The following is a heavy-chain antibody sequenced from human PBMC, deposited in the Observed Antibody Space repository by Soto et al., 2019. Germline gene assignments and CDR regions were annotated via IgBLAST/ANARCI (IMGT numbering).Heavy chain of an antibody. Sequence: EVQLVESGGGLVKPGGSLRLSCAASGFTFSSYSMNWVRQAPGKGLEWVSSISSSSSYIYYADSVKGRFTISRDNAKNSLYLQTNSLRAEDTAVYYCARDTGYSWKKTYYYYMDVWGKGTTVTVSS. CDR2: ISSSSSYI. J-gene: IGHJ6*03. CDR1: GFTFSSYS. D-gene: IGHD3-22*01. V-gene: IGHV3-21*01. CDR3: ARDTGYSWKKTYYYYMDV.